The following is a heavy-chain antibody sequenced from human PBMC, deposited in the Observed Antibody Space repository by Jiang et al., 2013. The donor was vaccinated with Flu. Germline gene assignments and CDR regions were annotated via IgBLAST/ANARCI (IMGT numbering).Heavy chain of an antibody. D-gene: IGHD1-1*01. CDR2: INPNGGAT. Sequence: VQLVESGAEVVKPGASVKVSCKASGYTFTDYFVYWVRQAPGQGLEWMGWINPNGGATSFAQKFQGRVTMTRDTSISTAYMELSSLTFDDTAVYFCARDIPRSGYTADYWGQGTLVTVPS. CDR1: GYTFTDYF. CDR3: ARDIPRSGYTADY. V-gene: IGHV1-2*02. J-gene: IGHJ4*02.